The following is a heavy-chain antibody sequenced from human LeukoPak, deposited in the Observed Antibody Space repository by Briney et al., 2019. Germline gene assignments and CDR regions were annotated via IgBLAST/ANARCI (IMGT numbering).Heavy chain of an antibody. CDR2: IYTSGST. V-gene: IGHV4-4*07. CDR3: ARDIHDYGGNSPMGGFDY. CDR1: GGSVSSYY. J-gene: IGHJ4*02. D-gene: IGHD4-23*01. Sequence: PSETLSLTCTVSGGSVSSYYWSWIRQPAGKGLEWIGRIYTSGSTNYNPSLKSRVTMSVDTSKNQFSLKLSSVTAADTAVYYCARDIHDYGGNSPMGGFDYWGQGTLVTVSS.